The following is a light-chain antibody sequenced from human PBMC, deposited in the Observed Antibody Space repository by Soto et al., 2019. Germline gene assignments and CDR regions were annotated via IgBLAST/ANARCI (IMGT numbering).Light chain of an antibody. CDR3: SSHTSSSTLYV. J-gene: IGLJ1*01. Sequence: QSALTQPASVSGSPGQSITISCTGTSSDVGGYNYVSWYQQHPGKVPKLMIYEVSNRPSGVSNRFSGSKSGNTASLTISGLQAEDEADYYCSSHTSSSTLYVSGTGTKLTVL. CDR2: EVS. CDR1: SSDVGGYNY. V-gene: IGLV2-14*01.